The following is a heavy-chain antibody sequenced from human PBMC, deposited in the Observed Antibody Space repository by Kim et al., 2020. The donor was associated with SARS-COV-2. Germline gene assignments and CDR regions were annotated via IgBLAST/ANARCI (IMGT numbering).Heavy chain of an antibody. CDR3: AKVWTNWYFDY. Sequence: GGSLRLSCAASGFNFSNYDMSWVRQAPGKGLEWVSSISIRGDGSTYADFVKGRFTVSRDNSANTLSLQMNSLRAEDTAIYYCAKVWTNWYFDYWGQGTLVTVSS. J-gene: IGHJ4*02. D-gene: IGHD2-8*01. CDR1: GFNFSNYD. V-gene: IGHV3-23*01. CDR2: ISIRGDGS.